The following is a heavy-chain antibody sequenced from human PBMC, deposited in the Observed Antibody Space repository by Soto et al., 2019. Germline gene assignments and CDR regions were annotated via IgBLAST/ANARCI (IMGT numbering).Heavy chain of an antibody. CDR1: GYTFTSYA. CDR2: INAGNGNT. D-gene: IGHD2-2*01. Sequence: GASVKVSCKASGYTFTSYAMHWVRQAPGKRLEWMGWINAGNGNTKYSQKFQGRVTITRDTSASTAYMELSSLRSEDTAVYYCAESSTSYYYYYGMDVWGQGTTVTVSS. CDR3: AESSTSYYYYYGMDV. V-gene: IGHV1-3*01. J-gene: IGHJ6*02.